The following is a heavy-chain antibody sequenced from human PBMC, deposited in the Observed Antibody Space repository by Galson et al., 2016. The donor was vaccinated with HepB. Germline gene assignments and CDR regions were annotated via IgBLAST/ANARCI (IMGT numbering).Heavy chain of an antibody. CDR1: GGSITSYY. CDR3: ATTYCGGTCSHVYAFDF. J-gene: IGHJ3*01. D-gene: IGHD2-21*01. Sequence: SETLSLTCTVSGGSITSYYWSWIRQPPGKTLEWIGYSSYNGITDYNSSLKSRVNISVDTSKNQFSLKLSSVTAADTALYYCATTYCGGTCSHVYAFDFWGQGIMVTVSS. CDR2: SSYNGIT. V-gene: IGHV4-59*01.